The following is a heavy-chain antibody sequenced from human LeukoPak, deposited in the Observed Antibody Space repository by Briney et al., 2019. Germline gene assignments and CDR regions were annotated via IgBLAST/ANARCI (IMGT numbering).Heavy chain of an antibody. V-gene: IGHV3-21*01. J-gene: IGHJ4*02. CDR3: VKSGWLDY. CDR1: GFTFSTQN. CDR2: ISTSGDST. D-gene: IGHD6-19*01. Sequence: GGSLRLSCAASGFTFSTQNMNWARRAPGKGLEWVAYISTSGDSTKYADSVEGRFTISRDNVENSLYLLMNSLRVDDTAVYYCVKSGWLDYWGQGIVVTVSS.